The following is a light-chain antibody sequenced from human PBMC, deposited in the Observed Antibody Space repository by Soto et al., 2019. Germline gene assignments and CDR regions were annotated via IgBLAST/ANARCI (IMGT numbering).Light chain of an antibody. Sequence: QSALTQPGSVSGSPGQSITISCTGTSSDVGGYNFVSWYQHHPGKAPKLMIYEVSSRPSGVSNRFSGSKSGNTASLTISGLQAEDESDYYCTSYTSSSTLLFGTGTKVTVL. CDR2: EVS. V-gene: IGLV2-14*01. CDR3: TSYTSSSTLL. J-gene: IGLJ1*01. CDR1: SSDVGGYNF.